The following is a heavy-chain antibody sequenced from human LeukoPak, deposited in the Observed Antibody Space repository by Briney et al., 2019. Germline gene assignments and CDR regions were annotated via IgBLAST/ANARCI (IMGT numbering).Heavy chain of an antibody. CDR1: GASISSYY. D-gene: IGHD2-15*01. Sequence: SHTLSPARTLAGASISSYYRGWGRQPPGKGLEWIVYIYYSGSTNYNPYLTSRVTISVDTSKNHFSLKLSSVTAADTAVYYCASSFSYCSGGSCYYAFDIWGQGTMVTVSS. CDR3: ASSFSYCSGGSCYYAFDI. V-gene: IGHV4-59*08. CDR2: IYYSGST. J-gene: IGHJ3*02.